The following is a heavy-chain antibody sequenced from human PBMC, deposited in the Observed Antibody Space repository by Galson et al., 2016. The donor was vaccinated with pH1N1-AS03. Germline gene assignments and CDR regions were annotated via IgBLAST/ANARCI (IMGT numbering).Heavy chain of an antibody. CDR3: ARVQYQLLPADY. CDR1: GYTFTSYG. V-gene: IGHV1-18*01. Sequence: SVKVSCKASGYTFTSYGISWVRQAPGQGLEWMGWIRASNGNTNYAQKLQGRVTMTTDTSTSTAYMELRSLRSDDTAVYYCARVQYQLLPADYRGQGTLVTVSS. D-gene: IGHD2-2*01. J-gene: IGHJ4*02. CDR2: IRASNGNT.